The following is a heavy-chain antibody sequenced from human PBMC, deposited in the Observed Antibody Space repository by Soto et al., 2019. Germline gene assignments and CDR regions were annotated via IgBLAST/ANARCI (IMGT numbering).Heavy chain of an antibody. CDR3: AMLGGWSGGSSGMDV. D-gene: IGHD6-19*01. CDR2: IRRKANSYTT. CDR1: GLIFSDYH. V-gene: IGHV3-72*01. Sequence: EVQLVESGGGLVQPGGSLRLSCAASGLIFSDYHMDWVRQAPGKGLAWVGRIRRKANSYTTEYAASVKGRFTISRDDSKNSLYLQMNSLKSEDTAVYYCAMLGGWSGGSSGMDVWGQGTKVTVSS. J-gene: IGHJ6*02.